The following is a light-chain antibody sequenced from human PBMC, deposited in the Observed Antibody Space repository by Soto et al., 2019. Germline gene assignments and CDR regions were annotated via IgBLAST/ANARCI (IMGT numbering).Light chain of an antibody. V-gene: IGLV1-51*01. J-gene: IGLJ2*01. Sequence: QSVLTQPPSVSAAPGQKVTISCSGSSANIWSNYVSWYQHLPGTAPKLVIYDSDRRPSEIPDRFSGSKSGTSATLDITGLQTGDEADYYCGAWDGSLSVVLFGGGTKLTVL. CDR2: DSD. CDR1: SANIWSNY. CDR3: GAWDGSLSVVL.